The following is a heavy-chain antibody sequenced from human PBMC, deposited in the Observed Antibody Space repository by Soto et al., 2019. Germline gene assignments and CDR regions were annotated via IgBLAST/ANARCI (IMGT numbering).Heavy chain of an antibody. CDR2: INPNSRGT. Sequence: ASVKVSCKASGYTFTDYFIHWVRHAPGQGFEWMGWINPNSRGTNYAPKFQGRVTMTRDTSNSTAYMELRGLRSDDTAVYYCARVTLKAGNWFDPWGQGTKVTVYS. CDR1: GYTFTDYF. J-gene: IGHJ5*02. CDR3: ARVTLKAGNWFDP. V-gene: IGHV1-2*02.